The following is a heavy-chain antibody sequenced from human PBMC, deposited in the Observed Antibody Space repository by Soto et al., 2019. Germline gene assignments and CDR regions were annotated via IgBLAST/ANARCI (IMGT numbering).Heavy chain of an antibody. CDR2: ILYDGSNK. Sequence: AGRWVRKGKGKGLEWVAVILYDGSNKYYADSVKGRFTISRDNSKNTLYLQMNSLRAEDTAVYYCARDLLGSGYYYGMDVWGQGTTV. V-gene: IGHV3-30-3*01. CDR1: A. J-gene: IGHJ6*02. D-gene: IGHD3-10*01. CDR3: ARDLLGSGYYYGMDV.